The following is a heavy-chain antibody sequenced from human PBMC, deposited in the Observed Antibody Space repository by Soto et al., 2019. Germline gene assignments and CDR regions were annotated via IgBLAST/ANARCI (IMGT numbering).Heavy chain of an antibody. CDR2: IWYDGRNI. Sequence: LRLSCAVSGVTFSSFGMHWVRQAPGKGLEWVAVIWYDGRNIYYSDSVKGRFSISRDNSKNTLYLQMNSLRAEDTAVYYCARDLRTLTTFFYGMDVWGQGTTVTVSS. CDR3: ARDLRTLTTFFYGMDV. J-gene: IGHJ6*02. D-gene: IGHD3-9*01. CDR1: GVTFSSFG. V-gene: IGHV3-33*01.